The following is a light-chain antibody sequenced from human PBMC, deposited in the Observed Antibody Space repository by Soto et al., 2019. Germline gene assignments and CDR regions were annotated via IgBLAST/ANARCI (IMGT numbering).Light chain of an antibody. CDR2: GAS. J-gene: IGKJ2*01. V-gene: IGKV3-20*01. CDR3: QQYGSSYT. CDR1: QSVSSSY. Sequence: EIVLTQSPGTLYLSPGERATLSCRASQSVSSSYLAWYQQKPGQAPRLLIYGASSRATGIPDRFSGSGSGTDFTLTISRLEPEDFAVYYCQQYGSSYTFGQGTKREPK.